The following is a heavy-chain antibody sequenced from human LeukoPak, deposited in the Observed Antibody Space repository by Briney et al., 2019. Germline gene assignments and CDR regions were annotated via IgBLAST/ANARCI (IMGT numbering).Heavy chain of an antibody. J-gene: IGHJ4*02. V-gene: IGHV4-59*01. CDR1: GGSISSYY. D-gene: IGHD3-10*01. CDR2: IYYSGST. CDR3: ARWSGSRAYFDY. Sequence: SETLSLTCTVSGGSISSYYRSWIRQPPGKGLEWIGYIYYSGSTNYNPSLKSRVTISVDTSKNQFSLKLSSVTAADTAVYYCARWSGSRAYFDYWGQGTLVTVSS.